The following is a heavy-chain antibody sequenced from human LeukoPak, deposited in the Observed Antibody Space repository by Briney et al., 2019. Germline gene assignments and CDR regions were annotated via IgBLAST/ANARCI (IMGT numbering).Heavy chain of an antibody. CDR1: GYTFSNYA. CDR3: ALLGVVIPPDTYDV. Sequence: GGSLRLSCSAFGYTFSNYAMHWVRQAPGKGLDWVAFIRYDGSDSYYTDSVKGRFTISRDDPKKTLYLQMNSLRTEDTAVYYCALLGVVIPPDTYDVWGQGTLVTVSS. J-gene: IGHJ3*01. V-gene: IGHV3-30*02. CDR2: IRYDGSDS. D-gene: IGHD3-3*01.